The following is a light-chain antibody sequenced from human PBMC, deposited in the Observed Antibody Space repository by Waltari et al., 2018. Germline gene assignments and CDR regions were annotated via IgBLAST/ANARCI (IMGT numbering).Light chain of an antibody. J-gene: IGKJ1*01. V-gene: IGKV1-39*01. CDR2: AAS. CDR1: QSISSY. CDR3: QQYNRFSP. Sequence: DIQMTQSPSSLSASVGDRVTITCRASQSISSYLNWYQQKPGKAPKLLIYAASSLQSGVPSRFSGSGSGTDFTLTISSLQPEDFATYYCQQYNRFSPFGQGTKVEIK.